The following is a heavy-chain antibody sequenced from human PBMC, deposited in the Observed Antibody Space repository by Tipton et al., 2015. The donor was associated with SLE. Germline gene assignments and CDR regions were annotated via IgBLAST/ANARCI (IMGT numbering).Heavy chain of an antibody. D-gene: IGHD2/OR15-2a*01. Sequence: TLSLTCSVSGGAISSGAYYWGWIRQHSGKDLEWIGYINYSGSTNYNPSLKSRVTISVDASKNQFSLKLSSVTAADTAVYYCASGEVVIVPGTTRYYYYHAMDVWGQGTTVTVSS. CDR2: INYSGST. J-gene: IGHJ6*02. CDR3: ASGEVVIVPGTTRYYYYHAMDV. CDR1: GGAISSGAYY. V-gene: IGHV4-61*08.